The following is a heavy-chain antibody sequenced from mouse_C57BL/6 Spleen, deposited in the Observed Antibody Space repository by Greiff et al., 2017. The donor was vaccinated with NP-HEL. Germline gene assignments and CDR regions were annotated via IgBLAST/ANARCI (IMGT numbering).Heavy chain of an antibody. CDR1: GFNIKDDY. J-gene: IGHJ2*01. D-gene: IGHD1-1*01. V-gene: IGHV14-4*01. Sequence: EVQLQQSGAELVRPGASVKLSCTASGFNIKDDYMHWVKQRPEQGLEWIGWIDPENGDTEYASKFQGKATITADTSSNPAYLQLSSLTSEDTAVYYCITGYYGSSHGSFDYWGQGTTLTVSS. CDR2: IDPENGDT. CDR3: ITGYYGSSHGSFDY.